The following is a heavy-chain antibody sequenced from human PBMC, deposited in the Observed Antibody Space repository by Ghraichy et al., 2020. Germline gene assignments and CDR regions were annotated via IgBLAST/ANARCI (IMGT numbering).Heavy chain of an antibody. J-gene: IGHJ4*02. CDR3: ARDSKYGGIGTSGSIAARRAHTFDY. D-gene: IGHD6-6*01. Sequence: ASVKVSCKASGYTFTSYGISWVRQAPGQGLEWMGWISAYNGNTNYAQKLQGRVTMTTDTSTSTAYMELRSLRSDDTAVYYCARDSKYGGIGTSGSIAARRAHTFDYWGQGTLVTVSS. CDR2: ISAYNGNT. V-gene: IGHV1-18*04. CDR1: GYTFTSYG.